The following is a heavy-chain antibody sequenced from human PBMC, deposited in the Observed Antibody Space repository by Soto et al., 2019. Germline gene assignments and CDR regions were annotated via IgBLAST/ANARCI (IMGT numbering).Heavy chain of an antibody. V-gene: IGHV3-21*01. J-gene: IGHJ6*02. Sequence: RGSLRLSCAASGFTFSSYSMNWVRQAPGKGLEWVSSISSSSSYIYYADSVKGRFTISRDNAKNSLYLQMNSLRAEDTAVYYCARDLVPAAYYYYGMDVWGQGTTVTVSS. CDR3: ARDLVPAAYYYYGMDV. CDR2: ISSSSSYI. CDR1: GFTFSSYS. D-gene: IGHD2-2*01.